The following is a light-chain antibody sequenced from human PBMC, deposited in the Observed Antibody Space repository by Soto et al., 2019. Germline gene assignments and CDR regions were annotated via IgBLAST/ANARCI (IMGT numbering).Light chain of an antibody. V-gene: IGLV2-14*01. J-gene: IGLJ1*01. CDR1: SSDVGGYNY. Sequence: QSALTQPASVSGSPGQSITISCTGTSSDVGGYNYVSWYQQHPGKAPKLMIYDVSNRPSGVSNRFSGSKSGNTSSLTISGLRAEDEADYYCSSYTWRSTVGGHVFGTGTKVTVL. CDR2: DVS. CDR3: SSYTWRSTVGGHV.